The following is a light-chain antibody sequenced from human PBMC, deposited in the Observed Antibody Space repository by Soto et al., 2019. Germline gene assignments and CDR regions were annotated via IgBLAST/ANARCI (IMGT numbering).Light chain of an antibody. CDR2: EVS. Sequence: QSALTQPASVSGSPGQSITISCTGTSSDVGGYNYVSWYQQHPGKAPQLMIYEVSNRPSGVSNRFSGSKSGNTASLTISGLQAEDEADYYCSSYTSSSTLYVFGTGTKVPVL. CDR3: SSYTSSSTLYV. V-gene: IGLV2-14*01. J-gene: IGLJ1*01. CDR1: SSDVGGYNY.